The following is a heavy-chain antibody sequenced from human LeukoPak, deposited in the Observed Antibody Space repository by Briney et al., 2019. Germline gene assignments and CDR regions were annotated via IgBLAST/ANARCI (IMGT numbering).Heavy chain of an antibody. J-gene: IGHJ6*02. D-gene: IGHD5-12*01. V-gene: IGHV3-53*01. Sequence: GGSLRLSCTASGFSVSNNYMSWVRQAPGKGLEWVSVIYSGGSTNYADSVRGRFTISRDNSKNTLYLQMNSLRDEDTAVYYCARGRYEISAAMDVWGQGTTVTVSS. CDR1: GFSVSNNY. CDR2: IYSGGST. CDR3: ARGRYEISAAMDV.